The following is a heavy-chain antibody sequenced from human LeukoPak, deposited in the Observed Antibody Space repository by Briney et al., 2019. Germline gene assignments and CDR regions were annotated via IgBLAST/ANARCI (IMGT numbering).Heavy chain of an antibody. CDR3: AEDCIRDRGYFDL. CDR1: GFTFDDYA. J-gene: IGHJ2*01. D-gene: IGHD2-21*01. CDR2: ISWNSGSI. V-gene: IGHV3-9*01. Sequence: GRSLRLSCSASGFTFDDYAMHWVRQAPGKGLEWVSGISWNSGSIGYADSVKGRFTISRDNAKNSLYLQMNSLRAEDTAFYFQAEDCIRDRGYFDLWGRGTLVTVSS.